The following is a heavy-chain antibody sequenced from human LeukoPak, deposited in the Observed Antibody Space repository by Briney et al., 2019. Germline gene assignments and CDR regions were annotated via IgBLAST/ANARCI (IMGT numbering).Heavy chain of an antibody. D-gene: IGHD3-10*01. J-gene: IGHJ5*02. CDR2: IYYSGST. V-gene: IGHV4-59*01. CDR3: ARSGITMVRGGRLNWFDP. CDR1: GGSISSYY. Sequence: SETLSLPCTVSGGSISSYYWSWIRQPPGKGLEGIGYIYYSGSTNYNPSLKSRVTISVDTSKNQFSLKLSSVTAADTAVYYCARSGITMVRGGRLNWFDPWGQGTLVTVSS.